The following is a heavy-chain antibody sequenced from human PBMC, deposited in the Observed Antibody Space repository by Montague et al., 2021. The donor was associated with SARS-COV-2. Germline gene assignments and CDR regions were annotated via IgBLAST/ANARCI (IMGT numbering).Heavy chain of an antibody. J-gene: IGHJ4*02. V-gene: IGHV4-34*01. CDR1: GGSFSGYY. Sequence: SETLSLTCAVYGGSFSGYYWSWIRQPPGKGLEWIGEINHSGSTNYNPSLKSRVTISVDTSKNQFSLKLSSVTAADTAVYYCASVPESGHSIDYWGQGTLVTVAS. D-gene: IGHD3-3*02. CDR3: ASVPESGHSIDY. CDR2: INHSGST.